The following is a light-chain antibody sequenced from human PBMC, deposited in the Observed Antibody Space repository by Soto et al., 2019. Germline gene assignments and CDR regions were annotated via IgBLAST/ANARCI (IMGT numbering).Light chain of an antibody. J-gene: IGKJ3*01. Sequence: DIQMTQSPSSLSASVGDRVTITCQASHDITSYLNWYQHKPGKAPNLLIYDASILEAGVPSRFSGSGSGTDFTFPISSLQPEYVATYYCQKCDYLPMFGPGTTVDFK. V-gene: IGKV1-33*01. CDR1: HDITSY. CDR2: DAS. CDR3: QKCDYLPM.